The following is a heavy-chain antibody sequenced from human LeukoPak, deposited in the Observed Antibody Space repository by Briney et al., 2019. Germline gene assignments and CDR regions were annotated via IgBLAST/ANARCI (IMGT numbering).Heavy chain of an antibody. V-gene: IGHV3-48*03. CDR1: GFTFSNYE. CDR3: ARAQLLRLENFLDY. J-gene: IGHJ4*02. CDR2: ISSSGSDI. D-gene: IGHD1-26*01. Sequence: PGGSLRLSCAASGFTFSNYEMNWVRQAPGKGLEWVSYISSSGSDIYYADSVKGRFTISSDNAKNSLYLQMNSLRVEDTAVHYCARAQLLRLENFLDYWGQGTLVTVSS.